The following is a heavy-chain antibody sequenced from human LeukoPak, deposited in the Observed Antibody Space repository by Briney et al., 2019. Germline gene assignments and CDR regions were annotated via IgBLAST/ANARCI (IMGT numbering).Heavy chain of an antibody. CDR1: GFTFSSYG. J-gene: IGHJ4*02. V-gene: IGHV3-30*02. Sequence: GGSLRLSCAASGFTFSSYGMHWVRQAPGKGLEWVAFIRYDGSNKYYADSVKGRFTISRDNSKNTLYLQMNSLRAEDTAVYYCANTVRSPYYYDSSGYPRYWGQGTLVTVSS. D-gene: IGHD3-22*01. CDR3: ANTVRSPYYYDSSGYPRY. CDR2: IRYDGSNK.